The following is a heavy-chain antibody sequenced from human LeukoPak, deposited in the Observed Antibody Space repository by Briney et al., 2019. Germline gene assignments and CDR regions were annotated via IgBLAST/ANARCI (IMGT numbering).Heavy chain of an antibody. CDR1: GGSISSSSYY. V-gene: IGHV4-39*07. Sequence: SETLSLTCTVSGGSISSSSYYWGWIRQPPGKGLEWIGSIYYSGSTYYNPSLKSRVTISVDTSKNQFSLKLSSVTAADTAMYYCASYNWNYFWYFDYWGQGTLVTVSS. CDR3: ASYNWNYFWYFDY. D-gene: IGHD1-7*01. J-gene: IGHJ4*02. CDR2: IYYSGST.